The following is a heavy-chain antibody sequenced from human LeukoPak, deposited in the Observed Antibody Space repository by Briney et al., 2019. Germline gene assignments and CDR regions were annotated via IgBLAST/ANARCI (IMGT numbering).Heavy chain of an antibody. D-gene: IGHD3-10*02. V-gene: IGHV3-30*02. CDR1: GFIFSNYG. CDR2: IRYDGSNK. J-gene: IGHJ3*02. Sequence: GGSLRLSCAASGFIFSNYGMHWVRQAPGKGLEWVAFIRYDGSNKDYADSVKGRFTVSRDNSKNTLYLQMNSLRAEDTAVYYCAKMFGDGSYLTDAFDIWGQGTMVTVSS. CDR3: AKMFGDGSYLTDAFDI.